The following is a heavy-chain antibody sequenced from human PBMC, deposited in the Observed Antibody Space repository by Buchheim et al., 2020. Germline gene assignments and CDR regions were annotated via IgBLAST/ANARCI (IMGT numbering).Heavy chain of an antibody. V-gene: IGHV3-30*18. CDR2: ISYDGGNQ. J-gene: IGHJ3*02. CDR3: AKARSDYGGNSEYDAFDI. D-gene: IGHD4-23*01. Sequence: QVRLVESGGGVVQPGKSLRLSCAASGFTFSSFGIHWVRQAPGKGLEWVALISYDGGNQSYADSVKGRFTISRDSSKNTLYLQMNSLKVEDTAVYYCAKARSDYGGNSEYDAFDIWGQGT. CDR1: GFTFSSFG.